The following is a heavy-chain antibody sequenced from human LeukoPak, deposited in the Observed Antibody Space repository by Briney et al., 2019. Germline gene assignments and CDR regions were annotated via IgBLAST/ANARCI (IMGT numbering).Heavy chain of an antibody. J-gene: IGHJ4*02. CDR3: PRVGDSSGYYPSYYFDY. Sequence: SETLSLTCTVSGGSISSYYWSWIRQPAGKGLEWIGRIYTSGSTNYNPSLKSRVTMSVDTSKNQFSLKLSSVTAADTAVYYCPRVGDSSGYYPSYYFDYWGQGTLVTVSS. D-gene: IGHD3-22*01. V-gene: IGHV4-4*07. CDR2: IYTSGST. CDR1: GGSISSYY.